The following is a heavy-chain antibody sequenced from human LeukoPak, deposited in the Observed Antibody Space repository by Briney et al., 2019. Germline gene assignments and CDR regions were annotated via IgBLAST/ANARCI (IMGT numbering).Heavy chain of an antibody. D-gene: IGHD2-8*01. V-gene: IGHV2-5*01. Sequence: SGPTLVKPTQTLTLTCTFSGFSLSTSGVGVGWIRPPPGKALEWLALIYWNDDKRYSPSLKSRLTITKDTSKNQVVLTMTNMDPVDTATYYCAHRRRSMLPDYWGQGTLVTVSS. CDR3: AHRRRSMLPDY. J-gene: IGHJ4*02. CDR2: IYWNDDK. CDR1: GFSLSTSGVG.